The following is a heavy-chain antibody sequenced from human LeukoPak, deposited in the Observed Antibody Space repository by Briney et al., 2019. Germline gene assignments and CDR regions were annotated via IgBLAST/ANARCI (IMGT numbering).Heavy chain of an antibody. CDR2: IKQDGSEK. J-gene: IGHJ4*02. D-gene: IGHD3-22*01. CDR3: ARVHDSGGYYHQPENYFDY. Sequence: PGGSLRLSCAASGFTFSSYWMSWVRQAPGKGLEWVANIKQDGSEKYYVDSVKGRFTISRDNAKNSLYLQMNSLRAEDTAVYYCARVHDSGGYYHQPENYFDYWGQGTLVTVSS. CDR1: GFTFSSYW. V-gene: IGHV3-7*03.